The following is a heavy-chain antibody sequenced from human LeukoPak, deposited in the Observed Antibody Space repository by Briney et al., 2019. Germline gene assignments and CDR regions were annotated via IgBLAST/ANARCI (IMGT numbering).Heavy chain of an antibody. CDR3: ARDPRDSIGYGSGYFDY. Sequence: GGSLRLSCAASGFTVSSHYISWVRQAPGKGLEWVSVIYSGGSTYYADSVKGRFTISRDNSKNTVYLQMNTLRAEDTAVYYCARDPRDSIGYGSGYFDYWGQGALVTVSS. CDR2: IYSGGST. J-gene: IGHJ4*02. V-gene: IGHV3-66*01. CDR1: GFTVSSHY. D-gene: IGHD6-19*01.